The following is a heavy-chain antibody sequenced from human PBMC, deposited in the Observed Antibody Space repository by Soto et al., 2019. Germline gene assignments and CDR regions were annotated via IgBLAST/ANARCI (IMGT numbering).Heavy chain of an antibody. J-gene: IGHJ6*03. Sequence: AGGSLRLSCAASGFTFSSYGMHWVRQAPGKGLEWVAVIWYDGSNKYYADSVKGRFTISRDNSKNTLYLQMNSLRAEDTAVYYCATAGDWDYYYYYMDVWGKGTTVTVSS. CDR3: ATAGDWDYYYYYMDV. D-gene: IGHD2-21*01. CDR2: IWYDGSNK. CDR1: GFTFSSYG. V-gene: IGHV3-33*01.